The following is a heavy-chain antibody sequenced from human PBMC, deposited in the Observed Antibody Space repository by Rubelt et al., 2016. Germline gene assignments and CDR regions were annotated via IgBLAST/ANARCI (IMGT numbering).Heavy chain of an antibody. V-gene: IGHV3-30*03. CDR2: ISYDGSNK. CDR3: ARSPPRNIAEAAKGVAYSYYGMDV. J-gene: IGHJ6*02. Sequence: KGLEWVAVISYDGSNKYYADSVKGRFTISRDNSKNTLYLQMNSLRAEDTAVYYCARSPPRNIAEAAKGVAYSYYGMDVWGQGTTVTVSS. D-gene: IGHD2-15*01.